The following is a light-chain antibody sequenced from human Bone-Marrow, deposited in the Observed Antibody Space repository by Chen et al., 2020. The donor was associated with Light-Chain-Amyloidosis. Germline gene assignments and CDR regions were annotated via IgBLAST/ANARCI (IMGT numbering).Light chain of an antibody. CDR3: CSYAGSSTWV. CDR2: EVS. V-gene: IGLV2-23*02. CDR1: RCDVGSYNL. J-gene: IGLJ3*02. Sequence: QSALTPTASASGSPEQWLTISCPGTRCDVGSYNLVSWYQQHPGKAPKLMIYEVSKRHSGVSNRFSGSKSGNTASLTISGLQAEDEADYYCCSYAGSSTWVFGGGTKLTVL.